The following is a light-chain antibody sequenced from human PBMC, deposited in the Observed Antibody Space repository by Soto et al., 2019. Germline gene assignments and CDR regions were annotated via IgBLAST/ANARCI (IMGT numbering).Light chain of an antibody. CDR1: QILNGGS. CDR3: QLYGSSPELT. CDR2: DSS. Sequence: EIVLTQSPGTLSLSPGDRAALSCRTTQILNGGSLAWYQVKPGQAPRLLMYDSSIRAAGVPNRFSGSGSGTDFTLTISRLETEDLAVYYCQLYGSSPELTFGGGTKVEIK. V-gene: IGKV3-20*01. J-gene: IGKJ4*01.